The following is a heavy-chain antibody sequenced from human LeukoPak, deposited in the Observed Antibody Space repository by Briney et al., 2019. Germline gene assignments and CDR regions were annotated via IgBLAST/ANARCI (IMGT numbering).Heavy chain of an antibody. CDR1: GGTFSSYA. CDR2: IIPIFGTA. J-gene: IGHJ6*03. Sequence: SVKVSCKASGGTFSSYAISWVRQAPGEGLEWMGRIIPIFGTANYAQKFQGRVTITTDESTSTAYMELSSLRSEDTAVYYCARGQAVAGAYYYYYMDVWGKGTTVTVSS. D-gene: IGHD6-19*01. V-gene: IGHV1-69*05. CDR3: ARGQAVAGAYYYYYMDV.